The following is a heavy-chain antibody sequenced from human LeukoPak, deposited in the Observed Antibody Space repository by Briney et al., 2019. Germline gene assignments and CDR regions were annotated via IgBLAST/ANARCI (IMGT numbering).Heavy chain of an antibody. Sequence: GGSLRLSCAASGFTVSSNYMSWVRQAPGKGLEWVSVIYSGGSTYYAGSVKGRFTISRDNSKNTLYLQMNSLRAEDTAVYYCARDRGVAGSNYYYYGMDVWGQGTTVTVSS. V-gene: IGHV3-53*01. CDR3: ARDRGVAGSNYYYYGMDV. CDR2: IYSGGST. D-gene: IGHD6-19*01. J-gene: IGHJ6*02. CDR1: GFTVSSNY.